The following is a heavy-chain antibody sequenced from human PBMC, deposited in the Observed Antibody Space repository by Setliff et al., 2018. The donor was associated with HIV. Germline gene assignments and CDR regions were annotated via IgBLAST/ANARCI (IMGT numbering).Heavy chain of an antibody. Sequence: SETLSLTCTVSGCSSNNYYWSWIRQSPGKGLEWIGYIHSSGLTKDNPSLKSRVSISIDTSKKQFSLKVNSVNAADTAVYYCARDPYDSSGYYFGAFDIWGQGTMVTVSS. CDR2: IHSSGLT. J-gene: IGHJ3*02. D-gene: IGHD3-22*01. CDR1: GCSSNNYY. V-gene: IGHV4-59*12. CDR3: ARDPYDSSGYYFGAFDI.